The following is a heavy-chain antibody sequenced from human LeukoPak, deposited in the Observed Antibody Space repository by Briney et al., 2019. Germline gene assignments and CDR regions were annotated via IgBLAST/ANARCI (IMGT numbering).Heavy chain of an antibody. CDR3: VKDSRWFHFDS. Sequence: GGSLRLSCVASGFTFSHSWMTWVRQAPGKGLEWVGHIKEDGSSQNYADSVKGRFTISRDNAKSSLHLRMNGLRAEDTAMYYCVKDSRWFHFDSWGQGTLVTVSS. CDR2: IKEDGSSQ. J-gene: IGHJ4*02. D-gene: IGHD6-19*01. V-gene: IGHV3-7*03. CDR1: GFTFSHSW.